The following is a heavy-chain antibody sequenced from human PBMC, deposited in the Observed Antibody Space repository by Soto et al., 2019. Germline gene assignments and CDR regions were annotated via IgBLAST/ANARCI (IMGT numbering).Heavy chain of an antibody. CDR2: IKQDGSEK. CDR1: GFTFSSYW. J-gene: IGHJ4*02. CDR3: ARGVYSSGWYYFDY. Sequence: GGTLRLSCTASGFTFSSYWMSWVRQAPGKGLEWVANIKQDGSEKYYVDSVKGRFTISRDNAKNSLYLQMNSLRAEDTAVYYCARGVYSSGWYYFDYWGQGTLVTVSS. V-gene: IGHV3-7*03. D-gene: IGHD6-19*01.